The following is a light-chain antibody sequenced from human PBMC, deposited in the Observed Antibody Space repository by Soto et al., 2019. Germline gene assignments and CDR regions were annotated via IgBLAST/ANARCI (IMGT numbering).Light chain of an antibody. CDR2: EVS. CDR1: SGDVGGYKY. Sequence: QSVLAQPASMSGSPGQSITISCTGTSGDVGGYKYVSWYQQHPGKAPKLLIYEVSNRPPGVSDRFSGSKSANTASLTISSLQPEDEADYYCRSYTSATTWVFGGGT. J-gene: IGLJ3*02. CDR3: RSYTSATTWV. V-gene: IGLV2-14*01.